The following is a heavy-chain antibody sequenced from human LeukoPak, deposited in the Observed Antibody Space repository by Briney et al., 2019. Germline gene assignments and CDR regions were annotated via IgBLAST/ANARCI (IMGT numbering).Heavy chain of an antibody. D-gene: IGHD3-10*01. V-gene: IGHV1-8*01. CDR1: GYTFTSYD. CDR2: MNPNSGNT. CDR3: ASAVGSYDAFDI. J-gene: IGHJ3*02. Sequence: ASVKVSCKASGYTFTSYDINWARQATGQGLEWMGWMNPNSGNTGYAQKFQGRVTMTRNTSISTAYMELSSLRSEDTAVYYCASAVGSYDAFDIWGQGTMVTVSS.